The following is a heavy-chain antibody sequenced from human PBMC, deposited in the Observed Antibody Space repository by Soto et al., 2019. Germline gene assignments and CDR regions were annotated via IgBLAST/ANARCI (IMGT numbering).Heavy chain of an antibody. Sequence: QVQLQESGPGLVKPSETLSLTCAVSGDSISSYYCMWIRQPPGKGLESIGYLYYGRSSNYNPSLQRRVTLSVDSSTNQCSLTLSSMTAADTAVHYCALRSMAVVPEYWGQGTLVTVSS. D-gene: IGHD3-22*01. V-gene: IGHV4-59*01. CDR2: LYYGRSS. CDR1: GDSISSYY. J-gene: IGHJ4*02. CDR3: ALRSMAVVPEY.